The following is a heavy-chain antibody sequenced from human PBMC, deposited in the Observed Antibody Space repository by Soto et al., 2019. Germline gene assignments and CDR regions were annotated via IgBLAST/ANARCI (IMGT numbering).Heavy chain of an antibody. Sequence: SETLSLTCTVSGGSISGYYWSWIRQPPGKGLEWIGNVYYSGGAKYNPSVKRRVSISVDTSKNQFSLNLSSVTAADTAVYYCTRDGDGRMTTNPYYYYGMDVWGPGITVT. CDR3: TRDGDGRMTTNPYYYYGMDV. V-gene: IGHV4-59*01. J-gene: IGHJ6*02. CDR2: VYYSGGA. CDR1: GGSISGYY. D-gene: IGHD2-21*02.